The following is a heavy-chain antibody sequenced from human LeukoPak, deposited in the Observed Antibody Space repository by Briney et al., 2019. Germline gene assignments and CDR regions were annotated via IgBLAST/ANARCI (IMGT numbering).Heavy chain of an antibody. CDR1: GGTFSSYA. CDR2: IIPIFGTA. J-gene: IGHJ4*02. V-gene: IGHV1-69*13. CDR3: ARDLESSGWLVF. Sequence: GASVKVSYKASGGTFSSYAISWVRQAPGQGLEWMGGIIPIFGTANYAQKFQGRVTITADESTSTAYMELSSLRSEDTAVYYCARDLESSGWLVFWGQGTLVTVSS. D-gene: IGHD6-19*01.